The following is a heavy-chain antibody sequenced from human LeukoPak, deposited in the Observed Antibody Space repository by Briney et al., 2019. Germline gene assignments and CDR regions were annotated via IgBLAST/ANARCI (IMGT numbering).Heavy chain of an antibody. CDR1: GDGFSSYG. V-gene: IGHV1-69*01. J-gene: IGHJ4*02. Sequence: SVKVSFKSSGDGFSSYGISWVRQPPGQGLGWMGGIVPIFGTANNAQTFQGRVTITSEEPTNKAYMELNTLRSEDTAVYFCSCRKEIAVTGASATYLDYWGEGTLVSVPS. CDR3: SCRKEIAVTGASATYLDY. D-gene: IGHD6-19*01. CDR2: IVPIFGTA.